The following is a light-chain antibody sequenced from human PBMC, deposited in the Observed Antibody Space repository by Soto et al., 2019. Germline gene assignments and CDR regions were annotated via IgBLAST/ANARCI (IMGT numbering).Light chain of an antibody. CDR2: EVS. V-gene: IGLV2-14*01. CDR1: SSDVGGYKY. Sequence: QLVLAQPASVSGSPGQSITISCTGTSSDVGGYKYVSWYQQHPGKAPKLMIFEVSNRPSGVSNRFSGSKSGNTASLTISGLQAEDEADYYCSSFTSITTRVFGTGTKLTVL. J-gene: IGLJ1*01. CDR3: SSFTSITTRV.